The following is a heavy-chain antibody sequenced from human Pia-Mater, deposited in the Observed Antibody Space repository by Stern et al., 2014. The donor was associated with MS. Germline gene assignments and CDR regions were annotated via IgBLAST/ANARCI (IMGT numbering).Heavy chain of an antibody. CDR3: ARDYGMTTTTGAFDI. D-gene: IGHD5-24*01. J-gene: IGHJ3*02. Sequence: QVQLVQSGAEVKKPGSSVKVSCKASGGTFSSYAISWVRQAPGQGLEWVGGIIPIFGTANYEQKFQGRVTITADKSPSTAYMELSSLRSEDTAVYYCARDYGMTTTTGAFDIWGQGTMVTVSS. V-gene: IGHV1-69*06. CDR1: GGTFSSYA. CDR2: IIPIFGTA.